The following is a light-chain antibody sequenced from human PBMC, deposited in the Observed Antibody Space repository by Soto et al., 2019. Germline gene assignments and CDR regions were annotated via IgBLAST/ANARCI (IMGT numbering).Light chain of an antibody. CDR3: TSYTSSSTPYV. CDR1: SSDVGGYTY. V-gene: IGLV2-14*01. J-gene: IGLJ1*01. Sequence: QSALTQPASVSGSPGQSITISCAGTSSDVGGYTYVSWYQQHPGKAPKLMIYDVSNRPSGVSNRFSGSKSGNTASLTISGLQAEDEAVYYCTSYTSSSTPYVFGGGTKVTVL. CDR2: DVS.